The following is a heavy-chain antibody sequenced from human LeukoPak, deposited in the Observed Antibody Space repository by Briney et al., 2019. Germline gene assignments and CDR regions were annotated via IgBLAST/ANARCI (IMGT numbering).Heavy chain of an antibody. CDR1: GFTFSSYE. D-gene: IGHD2-21*01. V-gene: IGHV3-48*03. CDR2: ISSSGSTI. CDR3: ARPGIAGAFDI. J-gene: IGHJ3*02. Sequence: GGSLRLSCAASGFTFSSYEMNWVRQAPGKGLEWVSYISSSGSTIYYADSVKDRFTISRDNAKNSLYLQMNSLRAEDTAVYYCARPGIAGAFDIWGQGTMVTVSS.